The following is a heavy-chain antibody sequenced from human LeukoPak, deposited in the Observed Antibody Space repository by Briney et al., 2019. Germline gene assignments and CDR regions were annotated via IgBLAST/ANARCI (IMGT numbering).Heavy chain of an antibody. V-gene: IGHV3-30-3*01. CDR2: ISYDGSNK. CDR1: GFTFSFYA. D-gene: IGHD3-10*01. J-gene: IGHJ4*02. CDR3: ARGVSTDY. Sequence: PGRSLRLPCAASGFTFSFYAMHWVRQAPGKGLEWVAVISYDGSNKYYADSVKGRFTISRDNSKNTLYLQMNSLRAEDTAVYYCARGVSTDYWGQGTLVTVSS.